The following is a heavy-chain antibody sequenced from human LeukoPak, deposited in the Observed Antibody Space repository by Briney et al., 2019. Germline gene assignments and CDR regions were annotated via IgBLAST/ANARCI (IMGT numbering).Heavy chain of an antibody. Sequence: GESLKISCKSSGYRFNAYWIAWVRQMPGKGLEWMGIIYPDDSDTRYSPSFQGQVTISADKSISTAYLLWSSLRASDTAMYYCARRFGAYGMDVWGQGTTVTVSS. V-gene: IGHV5-51*01. CDR2: IYPDDSDT. J-gene: IGHJ6*02. D-gene: IGHD3-10*01. CDR3: ARRFGAYGMDV. CDR1: GYRFNAYW.